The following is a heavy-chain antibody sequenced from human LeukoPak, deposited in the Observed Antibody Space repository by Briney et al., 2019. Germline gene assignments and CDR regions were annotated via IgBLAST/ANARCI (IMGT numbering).Heavy chain of an antibody. Sequence: QSGGSLRLSCAASGFTLNSYEMNWVRQAPGKGLEWVSYISGSGSAIYYADSVKGRFTISRDNAKNSLYLQMNSLRAEDTAVYYCARLVGAQFDYWGQGTLVTVSS. V-gene: IGHV3-48*03. CDR3: ARLVGAQFDY. CDR1: GFTLNSYE. CDR2: ISGSGSAI. J-gene: IGHJ4*02. D-gene: IGHD1-26*01.